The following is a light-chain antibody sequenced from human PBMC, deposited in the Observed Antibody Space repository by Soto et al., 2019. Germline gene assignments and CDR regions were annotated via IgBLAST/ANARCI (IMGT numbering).Light chain of an antibody. J-gene: IGKJ4*01. CDR3: QQYGNLPLT. CDR2: RVS. V-gene: IGKV3-20*01. CDR1: QTITT. Sequence: EIVLTQSPGTLSLSPGARAPLSCRASQTITTLAWYQRKPGQAPRLLIYRVSSRATGVPDRFSGSGSGTDYTLTISRLEPEDFAVYYCQQYGNLPLTFGGGTKVDIK.